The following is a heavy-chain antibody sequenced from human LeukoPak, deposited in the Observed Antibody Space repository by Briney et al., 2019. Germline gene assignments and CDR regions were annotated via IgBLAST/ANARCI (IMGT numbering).Heavy chain of an antibody. V-gene: IGHV4-38-2*01. Sequence: SETLSLTCAVSGYSISSGYYWGWIRQPPGKGLEWIGSIYHSGSTYYNPSLKSRVTISVDTSKNQFSLKLSSVTAADTAVYYCARVMGYGDYPFDYWGQGTLVTVSS. CDR3: ARVMGYGDYPFDY. J-gene: IGHJ4*02. CDR2: IYHSGST. D-gene: IGHD4-17*01. CDR1: GYSISSGYY.